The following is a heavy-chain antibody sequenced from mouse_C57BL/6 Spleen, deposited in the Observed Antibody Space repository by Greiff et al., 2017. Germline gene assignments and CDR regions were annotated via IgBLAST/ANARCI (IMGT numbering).Heavy chain of an antibody. D-gene: IGHD1-1*01. Sequence: VQLQQSGAELAKPGASVKLSCKASGYTFTSYWMHWVKQRPGQGLEWIGYINPSSGYTKYNQKFKDKATLTADKSSSTAYMQLSSLTYEDSAVYYCARSHFTTVVGMDYWGQGTSVTVSS. J-gene: IGHJ4*01. CDR2: INPSSGYT. CDR1: GYTFTSYW. V-gene: IGHV1-7*01. CDR3: ARSHFTTVVGMDY.